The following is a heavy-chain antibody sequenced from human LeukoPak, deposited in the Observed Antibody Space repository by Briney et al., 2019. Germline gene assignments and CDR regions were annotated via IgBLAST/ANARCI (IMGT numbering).Heavy chain of an antibody. CDR2: ISGSGGST. J-gene: IGHJ4*02. V-gene: IGHV3-23*01. D-gene: IGHD3-22*01. CDR1: GFTFSSYA. CDR3: AKSYYDSSGPRGL. Sequence: GGSLRLSCAASGFTFSSYAMSWVPQAPGKGLEGGSAISGSGGSTYYADSVKGRFTISRDNSKNTLYLQMNSLRAEDTAVYYCAKSYYDSSGPRGLWGQGTLVTVSS.